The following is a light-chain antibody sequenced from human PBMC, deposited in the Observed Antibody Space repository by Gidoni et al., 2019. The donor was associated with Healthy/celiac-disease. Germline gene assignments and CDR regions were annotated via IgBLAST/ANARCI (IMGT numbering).Light chain of an antibody. V-gene: IGKV1-5*03. CDR3: QQYNSYSSLT. CDR2: KAS. CDR1: QSISSW. J-gene: IGKJ4*01. Sequence: DIQMTQSTSTLSASVGDRVTITCRASQSISSWLSWYQQKPGKAPKLLIYKASSLESGVTSRFSGSGSGTEFTLTISSLQPDDFATYYCQQYNSYSSLTFGGGTKVEIK.